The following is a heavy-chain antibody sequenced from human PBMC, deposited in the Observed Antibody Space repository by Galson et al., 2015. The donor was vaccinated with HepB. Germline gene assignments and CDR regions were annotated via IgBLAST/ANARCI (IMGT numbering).Heavy chain of an antibody. CDR2: IKQDGSEK. CDR3: VRAVAAVAVRWVYYYGMDV. V-gene: IGHV3-7*03. CDR1: GFTFSSYW. Sequence: SLRLSCAASGFTFSSYWMSWVRQAPGKGLEWVANIKQDGSEKYYVDSVKGRFTISRDNAKNSLYLQMNSLRAEDTAVYYCVRAVAAVAVRWVYYYGMDVWGQGTTVTVSS. D-gene: IGHD6-19*01. J-gene: IGHJ6*02.